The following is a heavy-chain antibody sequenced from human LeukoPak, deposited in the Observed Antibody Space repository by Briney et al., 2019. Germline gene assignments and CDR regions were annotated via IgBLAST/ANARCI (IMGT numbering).Heavy chain of an antibody. D-gene: IGHD6-13*01. Sequence: ASVKVSCKASGCTFTSYDINWVRQATGQGLEWLGWMDPNSGNTLYAQKFQGRVTMTRNTSITTAYMELSSLRSEDTAVYYCARGRSPPAAAESLFDPWGQGTLVTVSS. CDR2: MDPNSGNT. CDR1: GCTFTSYD. J-gene: IGHJ5*02. V-gene: IGHV1-8*02. CDR3: ARGRSPPAAAESLFDP.